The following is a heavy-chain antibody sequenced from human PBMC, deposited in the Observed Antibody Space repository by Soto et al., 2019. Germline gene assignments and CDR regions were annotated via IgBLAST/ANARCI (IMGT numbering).Heavy chain of an antibody. CDR1: GGSISSSSYY. Sequence: SETLSLTCTVSGGSISSSSYYWGWIRQPPGKGLEWIGSIYYSGSTYYNPSLKSRVTISVDTSKNQFSLKLSSVTAADTAVYYCARLDYGDYWASLAIDYWGQGTLVTVSS. CDR3: ARLDYGDYWASLAIDY. D-gene: IGHD4-17*01. CDR2: IYYSGST. V-gene: IGHV4-39*01. J-gene: IGHJ4*02.